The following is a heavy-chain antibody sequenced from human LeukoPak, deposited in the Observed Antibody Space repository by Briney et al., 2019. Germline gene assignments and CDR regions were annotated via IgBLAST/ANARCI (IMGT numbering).Heavy chain of an antibody. Sequence: PGGSLRLSCAASGVTFSSYEMNWVRQAPGKGLEWVGRIKSKTDDETAEYAAPVKGRFTISRDDSKNTLYLQMNSLKTEDTGVYYCTTDLRWELPPTDYWGQGTLVTVSS. D-gene: IGHD1-26*01. J-gene: IGHJ4*02. CDR1: GVTFSSYE. V-gene: IGHV3-15*01. CDR3: TTDLRWELPPTDY. CDR2: IKSKTDDETA.